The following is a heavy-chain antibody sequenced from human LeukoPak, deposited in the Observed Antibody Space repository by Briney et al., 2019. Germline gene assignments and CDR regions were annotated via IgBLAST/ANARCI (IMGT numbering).Heavy chain of an antibody. V-gene: IGHV4-61*02. CDR2: IYTSGST. D-gene: IGHD3-10*01. Sequence: SQTLSLTCTVSGGPISSGSYYWSWIRQPAGKGLEWIGRIYTSGSTNYNPSLKSRVTISVDTSKNQFSLKLSSVTAADTAVYYCAREDYYGSGSYYYYYYMDVWGKGTTVTVSS. CDR1: GGPISSGSYY. CDR3: AREDYYGSGSYYYYYYMDV. J-gene: IGHJ6*03.